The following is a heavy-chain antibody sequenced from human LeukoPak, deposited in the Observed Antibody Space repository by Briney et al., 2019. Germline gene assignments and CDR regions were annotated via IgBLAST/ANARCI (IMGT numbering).Heavy chain of an antibody. CDR1: GFTFSNYA. CDR2: INNNGADT. V-gene: IGHV3-23*01. Sequence: GGSLRLSCAASGFTFSNYAMSWVRQAPGKGLKWVSTINNNGADTYYAGSVKGRFTISRDNSKNTLYLQMNSLRAENTAVYYCAKAPLGYCTNGVCYDLFWGQGTLVTVSS. J-gene: IGHJ4*02. D-gene: IGHD2-8*01. CDR3: AKAPLGYCTNGVCYDLF.